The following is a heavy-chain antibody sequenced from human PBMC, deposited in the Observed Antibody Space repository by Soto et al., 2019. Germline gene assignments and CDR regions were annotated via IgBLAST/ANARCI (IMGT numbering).Heavy chain of an antibody. Sequence: ETLSLTCTVSGGSISSYYWSWIRQPPGKGLEWIGYIYYSGSTNYNPSLKSRVTISVDTSKNQFSLKLSSVTAADTAVYYCARAVAARPIFYFDYWGQGTLVTVSS. CDR3: ARAVAARPIFYFDY. D-gene: IGHD6-6*01. CDR1: GGSISSYY. J-gene: IGHJ4*02. CDR2: IYYSGST. V-gene: IGHV4-59*01.